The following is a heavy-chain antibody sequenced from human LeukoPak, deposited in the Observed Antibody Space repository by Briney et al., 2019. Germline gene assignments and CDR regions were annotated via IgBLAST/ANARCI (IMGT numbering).Heavy chain of an antibody. CDR3: AKDISGHSQTFGELLLDY. J-gene: IGHJ4*02. CDR1: GFTFDDYA. CDR2: ISGDGGST. Sequence: GGSLRLSCAASGFTFDDYAMHWVRQAPGKGLEWVSLISGDGGSTYYADSVKGRFTISRDNSKNSLYLQMNSLRTEDTALYYCAKDISGHSQTFGELLLDYWGQGTLVTVSS. V-gene: IGHV3-43*02. D-gene: IGHD3-10*01.